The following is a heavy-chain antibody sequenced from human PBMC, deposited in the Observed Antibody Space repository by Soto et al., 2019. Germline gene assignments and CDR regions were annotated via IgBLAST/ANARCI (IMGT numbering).Heavy chain of an antibody. V-gene: IGHV3-33*01. CDR2: IWFDGSNQ. J-gene: IGHJ3*02. CDR1: RFTFSSYG. CDR3: ARSQDAFDI. Sequence: SLRLSCAASRFTFSSYGMHWVRQAPGKGLEWVAVIWFDGSNQYYAESVKGRFTISRDNSKNTLYLQMNSLRAEDTAVYYCARSQDAFDIWGQGTMVTVSS.